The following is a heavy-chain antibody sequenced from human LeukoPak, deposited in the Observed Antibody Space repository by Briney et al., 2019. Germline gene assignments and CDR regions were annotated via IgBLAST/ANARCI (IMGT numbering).Heavy chain of an antibody. CDR2: ISSSADTI. J-gene: IGHJ4*02. V-gene: IGHV3-48*03. CDR3: ARDLHYGSGRDY. Sequence: GGSLRLSCAASGFTFSSYEMNWVRQAPGKGLEWVSYISSSADTIYYADSVKDRFTIPRNNPKHSLYLQMNSLISEDTAVYYWARDLHYGSGRDYWGQGTRVTVS. CDR1: GFTFSSYE. D-gene: IGHD3-10*01.